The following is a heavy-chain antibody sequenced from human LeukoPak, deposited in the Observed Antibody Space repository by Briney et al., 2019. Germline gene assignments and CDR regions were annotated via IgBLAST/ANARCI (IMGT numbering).Heavy chain of an antibody. D-gene: IGHD3-22*01. V-gene: IGHV3-7*03. CDR1: AFTSIAYA. CDR2: TKQDGSEK. J-gene: IGHJ4*02. Sequence: GGSLRLSCVGSAFTSIAYALTWARQAPGKGLEWVANTKQDGSEKYYVDSVKGRFTISRDNAKNSLYLQMNSLRAEDTAVYYCARVISRSWYYYDSWGQGTLVTVSS. CDR3: ARVISRSWYYYDS.